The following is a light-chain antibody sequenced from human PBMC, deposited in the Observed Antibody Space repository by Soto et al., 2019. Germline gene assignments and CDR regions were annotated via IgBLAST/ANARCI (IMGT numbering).Light chain of an antibody. CDR3: QQIAYSPRT. J-gene: IGKJ1*01. CDR2: DAS. V-gene: IGKV3-20*01. CDR1: QSVTNNY. Sequence: EIVLTQSPGTLSLSPGERATLSCSASQSVTNNYLAWYQQKPGQAPRLIIYDASRRASGIPDRFSGSGSGTDFTLTITSLQPEDFAMYYCQQIAYSPRTFGQGTKVEI.